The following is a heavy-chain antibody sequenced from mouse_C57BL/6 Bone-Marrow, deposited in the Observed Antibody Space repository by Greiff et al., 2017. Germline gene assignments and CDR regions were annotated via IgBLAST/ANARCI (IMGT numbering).Heavy chain of an antibody. D-gene: IGHD1-1*01. CDR3: SRQVTTVLATKYFDV. CDR1: GFTFSSYT. J-gene: IGHJ1*03. CDR2: ISGGGGNT. Sequence: SGGGLVKPGGSLKLSCAASGFTFSSYTMSWVRQTPEKRLQWVAAISGGGGNTYYPDSVKGRFTISRDNDKNILYLQMSSLRSEDTALYYCSRQVTTVLATKYFDVWGTGTTVTVSA. V-gene: IGHV5-9*01.